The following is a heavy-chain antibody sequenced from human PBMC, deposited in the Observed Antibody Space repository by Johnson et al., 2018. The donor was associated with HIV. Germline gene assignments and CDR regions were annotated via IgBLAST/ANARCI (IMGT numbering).Heavy chain of an antibody. D-gene: IGHD3-22*01. Sequence: QVQLVESGGGVVQPGRSLRLSCAASGFTFNMYGMHWVRQAPGKGLEWVAFIQFDGRNKYYGDSVKGRFTISRDNAKNTLYLQMNSLGGEDTAVYYCAKDLYYDSSGYYYLTGGDGFDIWGQGTMVTVSS. V-gene: IGHV3-30*02. CDR1: GFTFNMYG. J-gene: IGHJ3*02. CDR3: AKDLYYDSSGYYYLTGGDGFDI. CDR2: IQFDGRNK.